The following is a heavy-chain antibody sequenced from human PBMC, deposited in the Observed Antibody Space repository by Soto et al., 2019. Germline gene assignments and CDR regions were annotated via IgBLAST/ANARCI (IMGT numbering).Heavy chain of an antibody. V-gene: IGHV1-69*13. CDR2: IIPIFGTA. Sequence: ASVKVSCKASGGTFSSYAISWVRQAPGQGLEWMGGIIPIFGTANYAQKFQGRVTITADESTSTAYMELSSLRSEDTAVYYCARGGLQRVLNYYDSSGYWYYGMDVWGQGTTVTVSS. D-gene: IGHD3-22*01. CDR3: ARGGLQRVLNYYDSSGYWYYGMDV. CDR1: GGTFSSYA. J-gene: IGHJ6*02.